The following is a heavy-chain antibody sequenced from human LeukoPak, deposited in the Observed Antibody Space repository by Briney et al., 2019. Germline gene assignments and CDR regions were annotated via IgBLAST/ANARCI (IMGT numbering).Heavy chain of an antibody. D-gene: IGHD1-26*01. J-gene: IGHJ4*02. CDR2: IYYSGST. Sequence: SSETLSLTCTISGGSISSYTYYWGWIRQPPGKGLEWIGSIYYSGSTYYNPSLKSRVTISVDTSKNQFSLKLNPVTAADTAVYYCARISGSYLNYFDYWGQGTLVTVSS. CDR1: GGSISSYTYY. CDR3: ARISGSYLNYFDY. V-gene: IGHV4-39*01.